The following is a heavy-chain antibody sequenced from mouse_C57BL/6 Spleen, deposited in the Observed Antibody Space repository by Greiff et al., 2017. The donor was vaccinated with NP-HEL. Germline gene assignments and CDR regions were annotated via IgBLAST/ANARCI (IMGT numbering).Heavy chain of an antibody. V-gene: IGHV5-9*01. CDR2: ISGGGGNT. D-gene: IGHD2-10*01. J-gene: IGHJ2*01. CDR1: GFTFSSYT. CDR3: ARHSFYGNYVFDY. Sequence: EVKLQESGGGLVKPGGSLKLSCAASGFTFSSYTMSWVRQTPEKRLEWVATISGGGGNTYYPDSVKGRFTISRDNAKNTLYLQMSSLRSEDTALYYCARHSFYGNYVFDYWGQGTTLTVSS.